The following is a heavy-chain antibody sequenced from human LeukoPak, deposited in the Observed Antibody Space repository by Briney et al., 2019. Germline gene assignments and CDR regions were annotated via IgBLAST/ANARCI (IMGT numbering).Heavy chain of an antibody. V-gene: IGHV4-39*01. Sequence: SETLSHTRTVSGGSISSSSYYWGWIRQPPGKGLEWIGSIYYSGSTYYNPSLKSRVTISVDTSKNQFSLKLSSVTAADTAVYYCARLVGLQSIPYYYYYGMDVWGQGTRVTVSS. CDR2: IYYSGST. CDR1: GGSISSSSYY. D-gene: IGHD5-24*01. CDR3: ARLVGLQSIPYYYYYGMDV. J-gene: IGHJ6*02.